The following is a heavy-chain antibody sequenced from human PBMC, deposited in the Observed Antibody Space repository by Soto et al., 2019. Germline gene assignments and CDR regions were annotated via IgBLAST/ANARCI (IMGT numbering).Heavy chain of an antibody. V-gene: IGHV2-5*02. CDR1: GFSLSTSGGG. D-gene: IGHD1-1*01. CDR2: SYWDDDN. Sequence: QITLKESGPTLVKPTQTLTLTCTFSGFSLSTSGGGVGWIRQPPGKALEWLACSYWDDDNRYSPSLRSRITIKTDTSKNQVVLTMTNMDPVDTAXXXXXXXXPGSTTGWNXXXXXYWGQG. J-gene: IGHJ4*02. CDR3: XXXXPGSTTGWNXXXXXY.